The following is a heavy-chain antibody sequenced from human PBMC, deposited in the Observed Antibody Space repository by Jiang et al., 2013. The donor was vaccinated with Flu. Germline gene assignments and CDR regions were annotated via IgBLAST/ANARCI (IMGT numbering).Heavy chain of an antibody. CDR3: ARRWYGALTGGPGGYFDV. CDR1: GGSISNYF. CDR2: IYYRGDT. V-gene: IGHV4-59*08. Sequence: GLVKPSETLSLTCTVSGGSISNYFWSWIRQTPGKGLEWIGYIYYRGDTLYTPSLKSRVIISVDTSKNQFSLNLSSVTAADTAVYFCARRWYGALTGGPGGYFDVWGRGALVTVSS. D-gene: IGHD3-9*01. J-gene: IGHJ2*01.